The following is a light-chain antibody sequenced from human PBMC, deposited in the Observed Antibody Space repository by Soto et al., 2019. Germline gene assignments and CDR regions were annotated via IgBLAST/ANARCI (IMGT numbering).Light chain of an antibody. CDR3: QHYNSYSEA. CDR2: KAS. Sequence: DIQMTQSPSTLSGSVGDRVTITCRASQTISSWLAWYQQKPGKAPKLLIYKASTLKSWVPSRLSVSGSGTEFTLTISSQQPDDFATYYCQHYNSYSEAFGQGTKVELK. CDR1: QTISSW. V-gene: IGKV1-5*03. J-gene: IGKJ1*01.